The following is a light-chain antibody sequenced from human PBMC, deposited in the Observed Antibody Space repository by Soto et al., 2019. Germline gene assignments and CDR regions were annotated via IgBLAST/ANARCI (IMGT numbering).Light chain of an antibody. CDR1: QSVSSRN. J-gene: IGKJ2*01. V-gene: IGKV3-20*01. CDR2: GAS. CDR3: QQYSDLPYT. Sequence: EIVLTQSPGTLSLSPRERATLSCRASQSVSSRNLAWYQQKPGQAPRLLIYGASSRATGIPDRFSGSGSVTDFTLTINRLEPEDFAVYYCQQYSDLPYTVGQGTKLEVK.